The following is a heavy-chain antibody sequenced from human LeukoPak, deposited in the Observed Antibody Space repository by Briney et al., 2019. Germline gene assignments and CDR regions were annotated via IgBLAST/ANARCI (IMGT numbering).Heavy chain of an antibody. D-gene: IGHD6-19*01. CDR1: GYTFADYY. CDR2: INPFSGVT. V-gene: IGHV1-2*02. CDR3: ARDKAGRGTGWYLSDF. J-gene: IGHJ4*02. Sequence: ASVKVSCKASGYTFADYYIHWVRQAPGQGLEWLGWINPFSGVTNYAQTFQGRVTMTRDTSISTAYLEVRRLTSDDTAVYYCARDKAGRGTGWYLSDFWGQGTLVTVSS.